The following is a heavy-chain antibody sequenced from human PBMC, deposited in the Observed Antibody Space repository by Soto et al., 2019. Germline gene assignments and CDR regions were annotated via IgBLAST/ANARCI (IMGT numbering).Heavy chain of an antibody. CDR3: ARDLFQRYCSSTSCAYDYYYGMDV. D-gene: IGHD2-2*01. CDR2: INPNSGGT. J-gene: IGHJ6*02. Sequence: GASVKVSCKASGYTFAGYYMHWVRQAPGQGLEWMGWINPNSGGTNYAQKFQGRVTMTRDTSISTAYMELSRLRSDDTAVYYCARDLFQRYCSSTSCAYDYYYGMDVWGQGTTVTVSS. V-gene: IGHV1-2*02. CDR1: GYTFAGYY.